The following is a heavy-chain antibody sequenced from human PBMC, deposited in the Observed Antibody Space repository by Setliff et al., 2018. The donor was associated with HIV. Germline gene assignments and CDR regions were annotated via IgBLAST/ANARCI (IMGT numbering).Heavy chain of an antibody. CDR1: GDTDFY. V-gene: IGHV4-4*09. J-gene: IGHJ4*02. Sequence: SETLSLTCTVSGDTDFYWNWLRQPPGKGLEWIGYIHASGKTNYNPSLKSRVTISLDTSKMQFSLHLTSVPAADTAVYYCATLDPSGGNFLAYWGQGTLVTVSS. D-gene: IGHD2-21*02. CDR3: ATLDPSGGNFLAY. CDR2: IHASGKT.